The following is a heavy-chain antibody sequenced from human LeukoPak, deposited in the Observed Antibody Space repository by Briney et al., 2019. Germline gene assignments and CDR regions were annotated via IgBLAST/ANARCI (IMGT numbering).Heavy chain of an antibody. J-gene: IGHJ4*02. CDR3: ARARGGLLWFGDPPTGHFDY. CDR1: GYTFTSYG. V-gene: IGHV1-18*01. CDR2: ISAYNGNT. D-gene: IGHD3-10*01. Sequence: ASVKVSCKASGYTFTSYGISWVRQAPGQGLEWMGWISAYNGNTNYAQKLQGRVTMTTDTSTSTAYMELRSLRSDDTAVYYCARARGGLLWFGDPPTGHFDYWGQGTLVTVSS.